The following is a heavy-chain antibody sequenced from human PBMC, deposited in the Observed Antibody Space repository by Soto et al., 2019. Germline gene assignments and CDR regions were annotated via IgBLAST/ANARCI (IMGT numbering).Heavy chain of an antibody. D-gene: IGHD1-26*01. V-gene: IGHV3-21*01. CDR1: GFTFSSYS. CDR3: ARDRRYSGSYFFDY. CDR2: IGSSSSYI. Sequence: EVQLVESGGGLVKPGGSLRLSCAASGFTFSSYSMNWVRQAPGKGLEWVSSIGSSSSYIYYADSVKGRFTISRDNAKNSLFLQMNSLRAEDTAVYYCARDRRYSGSYFFDYWGQGTLVTVSS. J-gene: IGHJ4*02.